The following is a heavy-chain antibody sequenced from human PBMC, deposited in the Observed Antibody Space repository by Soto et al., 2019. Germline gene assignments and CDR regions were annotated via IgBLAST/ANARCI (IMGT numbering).Heavy chain of an antibody. V-gene: IGHV3-74*01. CDR2: INSDGSST. J-gene: IGHJ6*02. Sequence: GGSLRLSCAASGFTLSNYWMHWVRQAPGKGLVWVSRINSDGSSTTYADSVQDRFTISRDNAKNTLYLQMNSLRVDDTAVYYCTRAPKGYGMDVWGQGTTVTVSS. CDR1: GFTLSNYW. CDR3: TRAPKGYGMDV.